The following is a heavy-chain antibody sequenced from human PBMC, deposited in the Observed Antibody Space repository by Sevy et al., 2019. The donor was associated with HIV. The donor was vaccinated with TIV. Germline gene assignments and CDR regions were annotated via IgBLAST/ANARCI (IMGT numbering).Heavy chain of an antibody. CDR1: GFTFSNAW. V-gene: IGHV3-15*01. CDR2: IKSKTDGGTT. D-gene: IGHD3-22*01. Sequence: LGGSLRLSCAASGFTFSNAWMSWVRQAPGKGLEWVGRIKSKTDGGTTDYAAPVKGRFTISRDDSKNTLYLQMNSLKTEDTAVYYCTTAPGWLLDAFDIWGQGTMVTVSS. J-gene: IGHJ3*02. CDR3: TTAPGWLLDAFDI.